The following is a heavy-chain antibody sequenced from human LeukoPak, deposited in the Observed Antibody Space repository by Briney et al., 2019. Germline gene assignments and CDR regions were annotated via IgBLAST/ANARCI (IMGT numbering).Heavy chain of an antibody. D-gene: IGHD2-2*02. Sequence: GASVKVSCKASGYTFTGYGISWVRQAPGQGLEWMGWISAYNGNTNYAQKLQGRVTMTTDTSTSTAYMELSSLRSEDTAAYYCARAGRYCSSTSCYTGSVGWFDPWGQGTLVTVSS. J-gene: IGHJ5*02. CDR3: ARAGRYCSSTSCYTGSVGWFDP. CDR1: GYTFTGYG. CDR2: ISAYNGNT. V-gene: IGHV1-18*01.